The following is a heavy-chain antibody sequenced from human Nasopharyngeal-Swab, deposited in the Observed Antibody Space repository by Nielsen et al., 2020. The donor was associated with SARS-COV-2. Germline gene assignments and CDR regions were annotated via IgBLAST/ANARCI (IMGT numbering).Heavy chain of an antibody. V-gene: IGHV4-61*02. Sequence: SETLSLTCTVSGSSISSGSYYWSWIRQPAGKGLEWIGRIYTSGSTNYNPSLKSRVTISVDTSKNQFSLKLSSVTAADTAVYYCARGRWDRYYYGMDVWGQGTTVTVSS. D-gene: IGHD1-26*01. CDR1: GSSISSGSYY. J-gene: IGHJ6*02. CDR3: ARGRWDRYYYGMDV. CDR2: IYTSGST.